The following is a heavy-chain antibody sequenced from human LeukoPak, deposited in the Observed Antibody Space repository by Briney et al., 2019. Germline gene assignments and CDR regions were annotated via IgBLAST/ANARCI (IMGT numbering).Heavy chain of an antibody. J-gene: IGHJ4*01. CDR2: INLDGTEV. CDR1: GFAFTTYW. Sequence: GGSLRLSCPASGFAFTTYWMTWVRQAPGKGLEWVANINLDGTEVHYVDSLKDRFTISRDNAGNSLYLEMTSLRDEDTAVYYCASGRHDFVHWGHGTLVTVSS. V-gene: IGHV3-7*01. D-gene: IGHD3-16*01. CDR3: ASGRHDFVH.